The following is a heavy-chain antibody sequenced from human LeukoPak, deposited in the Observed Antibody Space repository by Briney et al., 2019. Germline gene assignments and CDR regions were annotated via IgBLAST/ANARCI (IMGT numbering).Heavy chain of an antibody. Sequence: PQASVKVSCKASGYTFTGYYMHWVRQAPGQGLEWMGWINPNSGKTEYKQNFQGRITMTRDTSISTAYMELSRLSSDDTAVYYCARGSGIAGNLKRPFDPWGQGTLVTVSS. V-gene: IGHV1-2*02. CDR3: ARGSGIAGNLKRPFDP. CDR1: GYTFTGYY. J-gene: IGHJ5*02. D-gene: IGHD1-20*01. CDR2: INPNSGKT.